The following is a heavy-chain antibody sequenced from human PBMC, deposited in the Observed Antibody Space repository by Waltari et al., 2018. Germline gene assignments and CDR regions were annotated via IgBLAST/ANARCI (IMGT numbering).Heavy chain of an antibody. Sequence: EEQLVESGGALVQPGGSLRLSCVASGLTFSSHWMMWVRQSPGTGLEWVANINQDGSEKYYMDSVKGRFTSSRDNAKNSLYLQMNSVRADDTAVYYCTRGNWGDYWGQGTLVTVSS. J-gene: IGHJ4*02. V-gene: IGHV3-7*01. CDR3: TRGNWGDY. CDR1: GLTFSSHW. D-gene: IGHD3-16*01. CDR2: INQDGSEK.